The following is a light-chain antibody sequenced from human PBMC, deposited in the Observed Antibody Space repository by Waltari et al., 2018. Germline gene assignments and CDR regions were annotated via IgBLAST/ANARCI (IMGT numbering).Light chain of an antibody. CDR2: GVF. CDR3: SSYTSSSSVV. J-gene: IGLJ2*01. V-gene: IGLV2-14*01. Sequence: QSALTQPASVSGSPGQSTTISCTGTSSDIGPYNYVSWYQQFPVKAPKLIIYGVFKRPSGLSVRFSGSKSCNTASLTISGLQAEDDADYYCSSYTSSSSVVFGGGTNLAVL. CDR1: SSDIGPYNY.